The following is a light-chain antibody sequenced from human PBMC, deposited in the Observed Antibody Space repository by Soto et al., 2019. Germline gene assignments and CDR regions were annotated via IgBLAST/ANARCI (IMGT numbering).Light chain of an antibody. CDR2: SDD. CDR1: SSNIGSNA. Sequence: QSVLTQPPSASGTPGQRVTISCSGSSSNIGSNAVSWYQHFPGTAPKVLIYSDDQRPSGVPDRFSGSKSGTSASLAIRGLRAEDEADYFCAAWGDSLNTWVFGGGTKVTVL. J-gene: IGLJ3*02. V-gene: IGLV1-44*01. CDR3: AAWGDSLNTWV.